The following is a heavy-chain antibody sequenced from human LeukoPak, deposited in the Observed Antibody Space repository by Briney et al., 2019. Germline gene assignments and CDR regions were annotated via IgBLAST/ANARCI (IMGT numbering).Heavy chain of an antibody. D-gene: IGHD1-26*01. J-gene: IGHJ5*02. CDR3: AMLKWDLPLPYNWFDP. Sequence: SETLSLTCTVSGGSISGYYWSWIRQPAGKGLEWIGRIYTSGSTNYNPSLESRVTMSVDTSKNQFSLKLSSVTAADTAVYYCAMLKWDLPLPYNWFDPWGQGTLVTVSS. CDR2: IYTSGST. CDR1: GGSISGYY. V-gene: IGHV4-4*07.